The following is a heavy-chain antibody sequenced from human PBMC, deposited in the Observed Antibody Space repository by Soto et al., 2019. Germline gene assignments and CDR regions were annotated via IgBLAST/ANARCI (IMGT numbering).Heavy chain of an antibody. D-gene: IGHD3-10*01. CDR1: GGSISSYY. J-gene: IGHJ4*02. V-gene: IGHV4-59*08. CDR2: IYYSGST. Sequence: SETLSLTCTVSGGSISSYYWSWIRQPPGKGLEWIGYIYYSGSTNYNPSLKSRVTISVDTSKNQFSLKLSSVTAADTAVYYCARHSPYYYGSGTPGSFDYWGQGTLVTVSS. CDR3: ARHSPYYYGSGTPGSFDY.